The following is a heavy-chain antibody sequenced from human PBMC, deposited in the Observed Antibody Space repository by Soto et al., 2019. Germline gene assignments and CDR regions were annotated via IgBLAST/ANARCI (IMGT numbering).Heavy chain of an antibody. CDR2: IGHLETT. J-gene: IGHJ4*02. D-gene: IGHD3-10*01. V-gene: IGHV4-30-2*06. CDR3: ATRFDGLGSYEY. Sequence: NPSETLSLTCSVSGVAMTYGGYSWSWIRQSPEKGLEWLGYIGHLETTYYNPSFKSRLSLSIDKSKNQFSLKLTSVTAADTAVYYCATRFDGLGSYEYWGQGTLVTVSS. CDR1: GVAMTYGGYS.